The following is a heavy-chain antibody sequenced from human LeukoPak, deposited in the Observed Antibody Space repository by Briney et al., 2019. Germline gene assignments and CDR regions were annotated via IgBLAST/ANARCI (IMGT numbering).Heavy chain of an antibody. Sequence: PSETLSLTCTVSGGSISSYYWSWIRQPPGKGLEWIGTIYYSGGTYYNPSLKSRVTISIDTSKNQFSLKLTSVTAADTAVYYCARRAINEAIIDYWGQGTLVTVSS. CDR1: GGSISSYY. D-gene: IGHD5-12*01. CDR3: ARRAINEAIIDY. V-gene: IGHV4-59*04. CDR2: IYYSGGT. J-gene: IGHJ4*02.